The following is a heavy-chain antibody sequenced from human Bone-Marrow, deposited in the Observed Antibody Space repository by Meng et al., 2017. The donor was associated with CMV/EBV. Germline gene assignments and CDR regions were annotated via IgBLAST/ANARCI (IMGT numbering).Heavy chain of an antibody. J-gene: IGHJ4*02. Sequence: GGSLRLSCAASEFTFSTYWMSWVRQAPGKGLEWVANIKQDGSEIYYADSVRGRFTVSRDNAKNSLYLRMNSLRAEDTAVYYCARRIWTYYDSSGYDYWGQGTLVTVSS. CDR3: ARRIWTYYDSSGYDY. V-gene: IGHV3-7*01. CDR2: IKQDGSEI. D-gene: IGHD3-22*01. CDR1: EFTFSTYW.